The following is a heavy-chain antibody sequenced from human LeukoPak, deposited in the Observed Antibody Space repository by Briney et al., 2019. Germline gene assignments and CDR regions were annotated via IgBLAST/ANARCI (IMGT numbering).Heavy chain of an antibody. CDR1: GFTVSSNY. CDR3: ASESPLYYDGNSGF. Sequence: GGSLRLSCAASGFTVSSNYMSWVRPAPGKGLEWVSGIYGGDSTYYADSVKGRFTISRDNSKNTLYLQMNSLRAEDTAVYYCASESPLYYDGNSGFWGQGALVTVSS. CDR2: IYGGDST. J-gene: IGHJ4*02. D-gene: IGHD4-23*01. V-gene: IGHV3-53*01.